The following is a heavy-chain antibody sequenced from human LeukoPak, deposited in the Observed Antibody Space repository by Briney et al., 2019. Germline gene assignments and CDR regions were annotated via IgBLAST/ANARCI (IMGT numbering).Heavy chain of an antibody. J-gene: IGHJ3*02. CDR3: ASKNDYVSAFDI. Sequence: ASVKVSCKASGYTFTSYGISWLRQAPGQGLEWMGWSSAYNGNTNYAQKLQGRVTMTTDTSTSTAYMELRSLRSDDTAVYYCASKNDYVSAFDIWGQGTMVTVSS. CDR1: GYTFTSYG. CDR2: SSAYNGNT. V-gene: IGHV1-18*01. D-gene: IGHD4-17*01.